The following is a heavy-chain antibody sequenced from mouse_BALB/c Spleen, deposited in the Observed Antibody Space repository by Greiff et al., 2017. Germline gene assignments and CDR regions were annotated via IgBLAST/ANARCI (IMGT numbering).Heavy chain of an antibody. CDR1: GYTFTSYW. V-gene: IGHV1-7*01. D-gene: IGHD1-1*01. Sequence: VKLMESGAELAKPGASVKMSCKASGYTFTSYWMHWVKQRPGQGLEWIGYINPSTGYTEYNQKFKDKATLTADKSSSTAYMQLSSLTSEDSAVYYCARHGSRYFDYWGQGTTLTVSS. CDR2: INPSTGYT. CDR3: ARHGSRYFDY. J-gene: IGHJ2*01.